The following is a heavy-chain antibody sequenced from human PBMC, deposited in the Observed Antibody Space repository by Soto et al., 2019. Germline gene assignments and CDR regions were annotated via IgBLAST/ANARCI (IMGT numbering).Heavy chain of an antibody. CDR2: ISDDGSNK. Sequence: VQLVESGGGVVQPGRSLRLSCAASGFTFSSYGMHWVRQAPGKGLEWVAVISDDGSNKYYADSVKGRFIISRDNSKTTLWLQMNSLRPEDTAVFYCAATYSGSYYAVDYWGQGTLVTVSS. CDR1: GFTFSSYG. V-gene: IGHV3-30*03. D-gene: IGHD1-26*01. J-gene: IGHJ4*02. CDR3: AATYSGSYYAVDY.